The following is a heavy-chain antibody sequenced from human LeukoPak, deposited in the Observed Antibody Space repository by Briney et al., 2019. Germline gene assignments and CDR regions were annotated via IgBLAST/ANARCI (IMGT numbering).Heavy chain of an antibody. D-gene: IGHD3-3*01. V-gene: IGHV1-24*01. Sequence: GASVKASCKVSGYTLTELSMHWVRQAPGKGLEWMGGFDPEDGETIYAQKFQGRVTMTEDTSTDTAYMELSSLRSEDTAVYYCATSRRRYYDFWSGYLDWGQGTLVTVSS. CDR3: ATSRRRYYDFWSGYLD. CDR2: FDPEDGET. CDR1: GYTLTELS. J-gene: IGHJ4*02.